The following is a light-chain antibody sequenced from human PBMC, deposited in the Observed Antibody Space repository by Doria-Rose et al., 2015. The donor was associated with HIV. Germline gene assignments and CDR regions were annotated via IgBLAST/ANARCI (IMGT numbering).Light chain of an antibody. J-gene: IGKJ1*01. CDR2: DGS. Sequence: EIVMTQSPGTLSLSPGEGATLSCRASQSFSSTYLAWYQQNPGQAPNLLIYDGSTRATGIPDRFSASGSGTDFTLTINRLEPEDFALYYCHQYGTSWTFGQGTKVEI. CDR3: HQYGTSWT. CDR1: QSFSSTY. V-gene: IGKV3-20*01.